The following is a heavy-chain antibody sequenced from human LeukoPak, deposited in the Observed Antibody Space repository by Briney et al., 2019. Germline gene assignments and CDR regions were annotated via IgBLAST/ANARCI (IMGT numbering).Heavy chain of an antibody. Sequence: APVKVSCKASGYTFTGYYIHWVRQAPGQGLEWMGWINPNSGGTKYAQKFQGRVTMTRDTSISTAYMEVSRQRSDDTAVYYCARIPSMGIAAAGTEAFDIWGQGTMVTVSS. V-gene: IGHV1-2*02. CDR1: GYTFTGYY. D-gene: IGHD6-13*01. CDR2: INPNSGGT. J-gene: IGHJ3*02. CDR3: ARIPSMGIAAAGTEAFDI.